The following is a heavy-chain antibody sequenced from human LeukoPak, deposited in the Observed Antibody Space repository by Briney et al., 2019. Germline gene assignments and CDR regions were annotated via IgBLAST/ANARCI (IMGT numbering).Heavy chain of an antibody. V-gene: IGHV3-30-3*01. Sequence: PGGSLRLSCAASGFTFSSYAMHWVRQAPGKGLEWVAVISYDGSNKYYADSVKGRFTISRDNSKNTLYLQMNSLRAEDTAVYYCAKAGSRGLDYWGQGTLVTVSS. J-gene: IGHJ4*02. CDR3: AKAGSRGLDY. D-gene: IGHD2-15*01. CDR1: GFTFSSYA. CDR2: ISYDGSNK.